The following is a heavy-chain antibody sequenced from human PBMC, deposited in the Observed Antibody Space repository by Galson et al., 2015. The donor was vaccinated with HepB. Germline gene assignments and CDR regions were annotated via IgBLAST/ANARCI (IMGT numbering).Heavy chain of an antibody. CDR3: ARAPPGGNYWGAVGMDV. J-gene: IGHJ6*02. CDR2: IGSRSSSI. Sequence: SLRLSCAASGLTFISYTMNWVRQAPGKGLEWVSSIGSRSSSIYYADSVKGRFTISRDDAQSSLFLQMNSLRAEDTAVYYCARAPPGGNYWGAVGMDVWGPGTTVTVSS. CDR1: GLTFISYT. D-gene: IGHD4-23*01. V-gene: IGHV3-21*01.